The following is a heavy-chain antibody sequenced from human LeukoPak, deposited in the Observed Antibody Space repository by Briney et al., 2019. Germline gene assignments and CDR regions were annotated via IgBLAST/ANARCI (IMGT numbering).Heavy chain of an antibody. V-gene: IGHV3-48*01. CDR1: GFTFSSYS. J-gene: IGHJ4*02. CDR2: ISSSSSII. Sequence: GGSLRLSCAASGFTFSSYSMNWVRQAPGKGLEWVSYISSSSSIIYYADSVKGRFTISRDNAKNSLYLQMNSLRAEDTAVYYCARPRNYYDSVQGFDYWGQGTLVTVSS. CDR3: ARPRNYYDSVQGFDY. D-gene: IGHD3-22*01.